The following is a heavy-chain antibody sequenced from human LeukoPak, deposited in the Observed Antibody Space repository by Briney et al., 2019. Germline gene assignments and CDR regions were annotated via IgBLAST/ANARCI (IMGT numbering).Heavy chain of an antibody. CDR2: IRYDGSNK. V-gene: IGHV3-30*02. Sequence: GGSLRLSCAASGFTFSAYGMHWVRQAPGKGLEWVAFIRYDGSNKYYADSVKGRFTISRDNSKNTLYLQVNSLRAEDTAVYYCARGGLNTMVRGVIRYYYMDVWGKGTTVTISS. D-gene: IGHD3-10*01. CDR1: GFTFSAYG. CDR3: ARGGLNTMVRGVIRYYYMDV. J-gene: IGHJ6*03.